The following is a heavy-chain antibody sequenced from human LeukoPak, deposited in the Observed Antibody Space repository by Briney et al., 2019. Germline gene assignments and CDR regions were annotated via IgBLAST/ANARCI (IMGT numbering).Heavy chain of an antibody. J-gene: IGHJ5*02. Sequence: PSETLSLTCAVSGGSISGYDWSWVRQPAGKGLELIGRIYTSEFTNYNPSLKSRVIMSVDTSKNQFSLKQNSVTAADTAVYNCARALSRSCSWEFDLWGQGILVTVSS. CDR2: IYTSEFT. D-gene: IGHD6-13*01. CDR1: GGSISGYD. CDR3: ARALSRSCSWEFDL. V-gene: IGHV4-4*07.